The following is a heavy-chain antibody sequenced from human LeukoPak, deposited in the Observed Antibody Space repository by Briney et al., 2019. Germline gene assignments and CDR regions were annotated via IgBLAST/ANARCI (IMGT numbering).Heavy chain of an antibody. J-gene: IGHJ4*02. V-gene: IGHV3-23*01. CDR2: ISGSGDST. D-gene: IGHD4-11*01. Sequence: GGSLRLSCAASGFTFSSYAMSWVRQAPGKGLEWVSAISGSGDSTYYADSVKGRFTISRDNSKNTLYLQMNSVSAEDTAVYYCAKNRGNYYYFDYWGQGTLVTVSS. CDR3: AKNRGNYYYFDY. CDR1: GFTFSSYA.